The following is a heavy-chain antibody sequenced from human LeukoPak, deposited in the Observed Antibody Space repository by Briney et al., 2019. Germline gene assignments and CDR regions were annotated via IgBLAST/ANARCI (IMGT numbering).Heavy chain of an antibody. Sequence: SETLSLTCTVSGGSIISSYWSWIRQSAGTGLEWIGRIYGSGITDYNPSLKSRVTMSLDTSRKQFSLRLTSVTAADTAVYYCARLKFYDSAGYSPGYYMDVWGKGTTVSVFS. J-gene: IGHJ6*03. V-gene: IGHV4-4*07. CDR3: ARLKFYDSAGYSPGYYMDV. D-gene: IGHD3-22*01. CDR1: GGSIISSY. CDR2: IYGSGIT.